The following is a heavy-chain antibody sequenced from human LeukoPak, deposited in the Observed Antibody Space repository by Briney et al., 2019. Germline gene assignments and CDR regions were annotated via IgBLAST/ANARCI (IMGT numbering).Heavy chain of an antibody. V-gene: IGHV3-11*01. CDR1: AFSFSGYY. CDR2: ISSSGSTI. D-gene: IGHD2/OR15-2a*01. Sequence: GGSLRLSCAASAFSFSGYYMSWVRQAPGKGLEWVSYISSSGSTIHYVDSVKGRFTISRDNAKNSLYLQMNSLRAEDTAVYYCARVFSRIYSLFDYWGQGTLVTVSS. CDR3: ARVFSRIYSLFDY. J-gene: IGHJ4*02.